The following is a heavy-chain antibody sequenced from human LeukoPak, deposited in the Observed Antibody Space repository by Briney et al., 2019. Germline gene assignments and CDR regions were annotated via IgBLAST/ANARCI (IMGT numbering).Heavy chain of an antibody. Sequence: ASVKVSCKASGYTFTSYAMHWVRQAPGQRLEWMGWINAGNGNTKYSQKFQGRVTITRDASASTAYMELSSLRSEDTAVYYCARDRAAAGPDYWGQGTLVTVSS. CDR1: GYTFTSYA. V-gene: IGHV1-3*01. D-gene: IGHD6-13*01. J-gene: IGHJ4*02. CDR2: INAGNGNT. CDR3: ARDRAAAGPDY.